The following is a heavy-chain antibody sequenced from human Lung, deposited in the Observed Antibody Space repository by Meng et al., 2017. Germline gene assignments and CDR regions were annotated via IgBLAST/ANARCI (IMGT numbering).Heavy chain of an antibody. V-gene: IGHV3-73*02. D-gene: IGHD6-19*01. CDR1: GVTFSVSD. Sequence: QLVESGGGLVQPGGSLKLSCAVSGVTFSVSDIHWVRQASGKGLEWVGRISSKLNSFATAYPASLKGRFTISRDDSKNMAYLQMNSLMTEDTALYYCTMYTRGHIWGQGTMVTVSS. CDR3: TMYTRGHI. J-gene: IGHJ3*02. CDR2: ISSKLNSFAT.